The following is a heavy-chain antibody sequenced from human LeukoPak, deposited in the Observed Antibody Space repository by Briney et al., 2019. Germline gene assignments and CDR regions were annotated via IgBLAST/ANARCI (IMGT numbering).Heavy chain of an antibody. V-gene: IGHV5-51*01. D-gene: IGHD3-22*01. Sequence: GGSLKISCKGFGYSFTSYWIGWVRQMPGKGLEWMGSIYPGDSDTRYSPSFQGQVTISADKSISTAYLQWSSLKASDTAMYYCARLGANYYDSSVYYSGFDYSGQGTLVTVSS. CDR2: IYPGDSDT. CDR3: ARLGANYYDSSVYYSGFDY. CDR1: GYSFTSYW. J-gene: IGHJ4*02.